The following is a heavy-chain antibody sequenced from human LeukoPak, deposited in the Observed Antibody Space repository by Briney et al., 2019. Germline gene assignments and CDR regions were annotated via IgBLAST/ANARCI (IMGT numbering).Heavy chain of an antibody. CDR2: IWVDGTRK. V-gene: IGHV3-33*08. Sequence: GGSLRLSCAASGFTFSSYEMNWVRQAPGKGLEWTAVIWVDGTRKYYADSVEGRFTISRDNSKSTLYLQIDSLRPEDTAVYYCVAVLVPAAFWHFDVWGRGTQVTVSS. J-gene: IGHJ2*01. CDR1: GFTFSSYE. D-gene: IGHD2-2*01. CDR3: VAVLVPAAFWHFDV.